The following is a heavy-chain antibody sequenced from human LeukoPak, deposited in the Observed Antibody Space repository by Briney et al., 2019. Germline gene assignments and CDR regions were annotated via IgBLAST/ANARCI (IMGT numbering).Heavy chain of an antibody. J-gene: IGHJ4*02. D-gene: IGHD5-12*01. CDR1: GLTFRNFW. Sequence: GGSLRLSCVASGLTFRNFWMSWVRQVPGTGLEWVGNIKPDGSEKYYMDSVKGRFTISRDNTKNSLYLQMNSLRAEDTAVYYCASSDIVASFDYWGQGTLVTVSS. CDR2: IKPDGSEK. V-gene: IGHV3-7*03. CDR3: ASSDIVASFDY.